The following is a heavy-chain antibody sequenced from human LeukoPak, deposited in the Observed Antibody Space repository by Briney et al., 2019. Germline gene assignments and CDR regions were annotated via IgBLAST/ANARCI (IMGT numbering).Heavy chain of an antibody. CDR3: ARGLDYGDPRDFDY. V-gene: IGHV4-30-2*01. CDR2: IYHSGST. CDR1: GGSISSGGYS. J-gene: IGHJ4*02. D-gene: IGHD4-17*01. Sequence: SETLSLTCAVSGGSISSGGYSWSWIRQPPGKGLEWIGYIYHSGSTYYNPSLKSRVTISVDRSKNQFSLKLSSVTAADTAVYYCARGLDYGDPRDFDYWGQGTLVTVSS.